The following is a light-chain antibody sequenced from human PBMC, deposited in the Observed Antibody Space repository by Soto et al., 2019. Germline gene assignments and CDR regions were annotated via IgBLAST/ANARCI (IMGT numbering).Light chain of an antibody. J-gene: IGLJ2*01. V-gene: IGLV1-40*01. Sequence: QSVLTQPPSVSGAPGQRVTISCTGSSSNIGAGYVVHWYQHLPGTAPKLLIYVNSNRPSGVPDRFSGSKSGTSASLAITGLQAEDEADYYCQSYDSSLSGSVFGGGTKLTVL. CDR3: QSYDSSLSGSV. CDR1: SSNIGAGYV. CDR2: VNS.